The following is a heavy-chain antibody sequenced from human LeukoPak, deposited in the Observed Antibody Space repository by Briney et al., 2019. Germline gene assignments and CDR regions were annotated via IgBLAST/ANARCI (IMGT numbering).Heavy chain of an antibody. CDR3: ARDQTVTTLNWFDP. D-gene: IGHD4-11*01. V-gene: IGHV3-48*01. CDR2: ISSSSSTI. Sequence: GGSLRLSCVGSGFTFRNHWVNWVRQSPRKGLEWVSYISSSSSTIYYADSVKGRFTISRDNAKNSLYLQMNSLRAEDTAVYYCARDQTVTTLNWFDPWGQGTLVTVSS. CDR1: GFTFRNHW. J-gene: IGHJ5*02.